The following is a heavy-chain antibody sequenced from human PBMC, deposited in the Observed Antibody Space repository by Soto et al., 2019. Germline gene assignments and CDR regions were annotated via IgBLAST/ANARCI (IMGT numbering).Heavy chain of an antibody. J-gene: IGHJ4*02. CDR3: ARRRIIGGNFDY. CDR2: IYYSGST. Sequence: SETLSLTCTVSGGSISSSSYYWGWIRQPPGKGLEWIGSIYYSGSTYYNPSLKSRVTISVDTSKNQLSLKLSSVTAADTAVYYCARRRIIGGNFDYWGQGTLVTVSS. D-gene: IGHD3-16*01. CDR1: GGSISSSSYY. V-gene: IGHV4-39*01.